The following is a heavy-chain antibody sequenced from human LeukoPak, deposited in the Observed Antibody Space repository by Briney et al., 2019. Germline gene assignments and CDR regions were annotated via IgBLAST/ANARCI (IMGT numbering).Heavy chain of an antibody. CDR1: GGSISSYY. CDR2: IYTSGST. Sequence: SETLSLTCTVSGGSISSYYWSWIRQPAGKGLEWIGRIYTSGSTNYNPSLKSRVTMSVDTSKNQFSLKLSSMTAAGTAVYYCARAGAPYFPFWFDPWGQGTLVTVSS. D-gene: IGHD2/OR15-2a*01. J-gene: IGHJ5*02. V-gene: IGHV4-4*07. CDR3: ARAGAPYFPFWFDP.